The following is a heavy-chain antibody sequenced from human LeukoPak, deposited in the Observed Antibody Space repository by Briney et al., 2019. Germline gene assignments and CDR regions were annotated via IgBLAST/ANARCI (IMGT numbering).Heavy chain of an antibody. V-gene: IGHV4-30-4*01. J-gene: IGHJ4*02. CDR3: ARDGMVRGGLDY. CDR1: GGSISSGDYY. CDR2: IYYSGST. D-gene: IGHD3-10*01. Sequence: PSQTLSLTCTVSGGSISSGDYYWSWIRQPPGKGLEWIGYIYYSGSTYYNPSLKSRVTISVDTSKNQFSLKLSSVTAADTAVYYCARDGMVRGGLDYWGQGTLVTVSS.